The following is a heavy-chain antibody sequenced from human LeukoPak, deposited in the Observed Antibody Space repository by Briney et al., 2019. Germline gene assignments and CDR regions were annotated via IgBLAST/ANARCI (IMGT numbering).Heavy chain of an antibody. D-gene: IGHD5-18*01. Sequence: GGSLRLSCAASGFTFSSCAMSWVRQAPGEGLEWVSAISGSGGSTYYADSVKGRFTISRDNSKDTPYLQMNSLRAEDTAVYYCAKGRIQLWLFGAFDIWGQGTMVTVSS. CDR2: ISGSGGST. CDR1: GFTFSSCA. V-gene: IGHV3-23*01. J-gene: IGHJ3*02. CDR3: AKGRIQLWLFGAFDI.